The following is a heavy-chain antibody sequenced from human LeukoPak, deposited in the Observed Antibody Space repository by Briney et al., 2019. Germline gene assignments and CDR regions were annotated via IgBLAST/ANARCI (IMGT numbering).Heavy chain of an antibody. D-gene: IGHD3-22*01. CDR3: AKDGDRSGYYRYYFDY. Sequence: GGSLRLSCAASGFTFDDYAMHWVRQAPGKGLEWVSGISWNSGSIGYADSVKGRFTISRDNAKNSLYLQMNSLRAEDTALYYCAKDGDRSGYYRYYFDYWGQGTLVTVSS. J-gene: IGHJ4*02. CDR1: GFTFDDYA. CDR2: ISWNSGSI. V-gene: IGHV3-9*01.